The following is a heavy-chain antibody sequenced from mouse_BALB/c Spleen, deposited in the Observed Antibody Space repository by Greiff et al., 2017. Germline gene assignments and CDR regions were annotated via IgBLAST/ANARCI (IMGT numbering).Heavy chain of an antibody. CDR1: GYTFTDYE. CDR2: IDPETGGT. CDR3: TRDTTVEGFAY. Sequence: QVQLQQSGAELVRPGASVTLSCKASGYTFTDYEMHWVKQTPVHGLEWIGAIDPETGGTAYNQKFKGKATLTADKSSSTAYMELRSLTSEDSAVYYCTRDTTVEGFAYWGQGTLVTVSA. D-gene: IGHD1-1*01. V-gene: IGHV1-15*01. J-gene: IGHJ3*01.